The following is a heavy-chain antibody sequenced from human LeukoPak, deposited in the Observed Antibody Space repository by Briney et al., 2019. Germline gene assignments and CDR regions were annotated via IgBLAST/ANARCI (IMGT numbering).Heavy chain of an antibody. V-gene: IGHV3-23*01. CDR2: ISSSRGST. J-gene: IGHJ3*02. CDR1: GFTFTSYT. Sequence: PGRSLRLSCAASGFTFTSYTMSWVRQAPGKRLEWVSAISSSRGSTYYADSVKGRFTISRDNSKNTLYLQMNSLRAEHTAVYFCAKDPRSRIQAFDIWGQGTMVTVSS. D-gene: IGHD5-18*01. CDR3: AKDPRSRIQAFDI.